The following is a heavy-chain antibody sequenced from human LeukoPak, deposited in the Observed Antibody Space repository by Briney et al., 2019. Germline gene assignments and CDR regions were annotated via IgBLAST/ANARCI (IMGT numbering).Heavy chain of an antibody. J-gene: IGHJ4*02. CDR3: ARAGYCSGGSCYYFDY. V-gene: IGHV3-21*01. D-gene: IGHD2-15*01. Sequence: GGSLRLSCAASGFTFSSYSMNWVRQAPGKGLEWVSSISSSSSYIYYADSVKGRFTISRDNAKNSLYLQMNSLRAEDTAVYYCARAGYCSGGSCYYFDYWGQGTLVTVSS. CDR2: ISSSSSYI. CDR1: GFTFSSYS.